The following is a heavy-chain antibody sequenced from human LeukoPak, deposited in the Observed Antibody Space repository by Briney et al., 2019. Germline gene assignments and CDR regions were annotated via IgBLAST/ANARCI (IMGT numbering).Heavy chain of an antibody. V-gene: IGHV3-66*01. CDR2: IYSGGNT. CDR3: ARALRPFDY. J-gene: IGHJ4*02. CDR1: GFTVSSNY. Sequence: PGGSLRLSCAASGFTVSSNYMSWVRQATGKGLEWVSVIYSGGNTYYADSVKGRFTMSRDSSENTVYLQMNSLRAEDTAVYYCARALRPFDYWGQGTLVTVSS. D-gene: IGHD5-12*01.